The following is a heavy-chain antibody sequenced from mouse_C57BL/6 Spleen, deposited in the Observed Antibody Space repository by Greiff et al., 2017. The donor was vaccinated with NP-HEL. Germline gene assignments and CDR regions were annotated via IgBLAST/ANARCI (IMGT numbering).Heavy chain of an antibody. CDR2: IYPGDGDT. J-gene: IGHJ2*01. Sequence: VQLQQSGAELVKPGASVKISCKASGYAFSSYWMNWVKQRPGKGLEWIGEIYPGDGDTNYNGKFKGKATLTADKSSSTAYMQLSSLTSEDSAVYFWARSPYYSNYVGYFDYWGQGTTLTVSS. D-gene: IGHD2-5*01. CDR3: ARSPYYSNYVGYFDY. V-gene: IGHV1-80*01. CDR1: GYAFSSYW.